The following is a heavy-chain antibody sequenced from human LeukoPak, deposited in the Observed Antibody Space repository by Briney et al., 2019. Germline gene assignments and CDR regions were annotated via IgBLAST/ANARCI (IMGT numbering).Heavy chain of an antibody. CDR2: IYYSGST. V-gene: IGHV4-59*08. CDR1: GRSISSYY. CDR3: ARHTLGTSWGLNAFDI. Sequence: SETLSLTSTVSGRSISSYYWRWIRHPPGKGLEWIGYIYYSGSTNYNPSLKSRVTISVDTSKNQFSLKLSSVTAADTAVYSCARHTLGTSWGLNAFDIWGQGTMVTVSS. J-gene: IGHJ3*02. D-gene: IGHD2-2*01.